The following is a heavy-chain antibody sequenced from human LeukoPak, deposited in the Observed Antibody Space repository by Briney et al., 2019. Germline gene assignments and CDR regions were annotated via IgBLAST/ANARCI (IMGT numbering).Heavy chain of an antibody. Sequence: GASVKVSCKASGYTFTGYYMHWVRQAPGQGLEWMGWINPNSGGTNYAQKFQGRVTMTRDTSIGTAYMELSRLRSDDTAVYYCARDPSYYYDSSGSPADAFDIWGQGTMVTVSS. D-gene: IGHD3-22*01. CDR3: ARDPSYYYDSSGSPADAFDI. CDR1: GYTFTGYY. V-gene: IGHV1-2*02. J-gene: IGHJ3*02. CDR2: INPNSGGT.